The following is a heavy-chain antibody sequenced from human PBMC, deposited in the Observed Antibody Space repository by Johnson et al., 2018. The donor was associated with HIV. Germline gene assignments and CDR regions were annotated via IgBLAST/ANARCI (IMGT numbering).Heavy chain of an antibody. V-gene: IGHV3-30*04. Sequence: QVQLVESGGGVVQPGRSLRLSCAASGFTFSSYAMHWVRQAPGKGLEWVAVISYDGSNKYYADSVKGRFTISRDNSKTTLYLQMNSLRAEDTAVYYCASALCTWGAFDIWGQGTMVTVSS. J-gene: IGHJ3*02. CDR2: ISYDGSNK. CDR1: GFTFSSYA. D-gene: IGHD2-8*01. CDR3: ASALCTWGAFDI.